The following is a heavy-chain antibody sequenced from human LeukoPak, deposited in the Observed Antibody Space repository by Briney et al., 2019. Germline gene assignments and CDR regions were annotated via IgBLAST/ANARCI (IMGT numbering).Heavy chain of an antibody. D-gene: IGHD2-2*02. CDR1: GFTFSSYW. Sequence: GGSLRLSCAASGFTFSSYWMSWVRQAPGKGLGWVANIKQDGSEKYYVDSVKGRFTISRDNAKNSLYLQMNSLRAEDTAVYYCARDYCSSTSCYSGAFDYWGQGTLVTVSS. CDR3: ARDYCSSTSCYSGAFDY. V-gene: IGHV3-7*01. J-gene: IGHJ4*02. CDR2: IKQDGSEK.